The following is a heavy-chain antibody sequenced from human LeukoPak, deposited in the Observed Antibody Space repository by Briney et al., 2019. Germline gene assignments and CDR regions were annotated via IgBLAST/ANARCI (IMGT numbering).Heavy chain of an antibody. D-gene: IGHD3-22*01. CDR2: ISSSSSYI. V-gene: IGHV3-21*01. Sequence: GGSLRLSCAASGFTFSSYSMNWVRQAPGKGLEWVSSISSSSSYIYYADSVKGRFTISRDNAKNSLYLQMNSLRAEDTAVYYCARDPPKGSSGYLDYWGQGTLVTVSS. J-gene: IGHJ4*02. CDR1: GFTFSSYS. CDR3: ARDPPKGSSGYLDY.